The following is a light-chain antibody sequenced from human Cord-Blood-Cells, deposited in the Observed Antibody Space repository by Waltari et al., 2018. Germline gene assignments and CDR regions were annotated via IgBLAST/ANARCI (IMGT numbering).Light chain of an antibody. J-gene: IGKJ2*01. CDR2: WAS. CDR3: QQYYSTPHT. V-gene: IGKV4-1*01. CDR1: QSVLYSSNNKKY. Sequence: DIVMTQSPDSLAVSLGERATINCKSSQSVLYSSNNKKYLAWYQQKPGQPPKLLIYWASTRVSGVPDRFSGSGSGTDFTLTISSLQAEDLAVYYCQQYYSTPHTFGQGTKLEIK.